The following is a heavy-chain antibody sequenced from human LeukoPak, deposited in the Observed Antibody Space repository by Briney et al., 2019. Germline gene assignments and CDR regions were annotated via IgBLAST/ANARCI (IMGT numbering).Heavy chain of an antibody. J-gene: IGHJ4*02. Sequence: GGSLRLSCAASGFTLRSYVMNWVRQTPGKGLEWVSSISGSGDSTFYADSVKGRFSISRDNSKNTLYLQVNGLRTEDTAVYYCAKDRLLNCRGDCHIFDYWGQGTVVTVSS. CDR2: ISGSGDST. V-gene: IGHV3-23*01. CDR1: GFTLRSYV. D-gene: IGHD2-21*02. CDR3: AKDRLLNCRGDCHIFDY.